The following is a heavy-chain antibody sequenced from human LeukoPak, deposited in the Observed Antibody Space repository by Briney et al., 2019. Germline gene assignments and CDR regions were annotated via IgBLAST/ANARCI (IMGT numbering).Heavy chain of an antibody. CDR1: GASISRYY. V-gene: IGHV4-4*07. J-gene: IGHJ4*02. Sequence: SETLSLTCSVSGASISRYYWSWIRRSPGKGLEWIGRIYASGSANYNPSLQSRVTMSIDTSKNQISLKFSSVTAADTAIYYCSTDREVGRLAPAPTGDYWGQGTLVTVSS. CDR3: STDREVGRLAPAPTGDY. CDR2: IYASGSA. D-gene: IGHD1-26*01.